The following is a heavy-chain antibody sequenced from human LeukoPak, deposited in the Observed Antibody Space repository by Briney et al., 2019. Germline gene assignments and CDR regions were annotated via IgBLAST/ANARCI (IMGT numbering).Heavy chain of an antibody. CDR2: ISGSGGST. J-gene: IGHJ5*02. V-gene: IGHV3-23*01. CDR3: ANQGKKTVTTWFDP. CDR1: GFTFSSYA. Sequence: PGGSLRLSCAASGFTFSSYAMSWVRQAPGKGLEWVSAISGSGGSTYYADSVKGRFTISRDNSKNTLYLQMNSLRAEDTAVYYCANQGKKTVTTWFDPWGQETLVTVSS. D-gene: IGHD4-11*01.